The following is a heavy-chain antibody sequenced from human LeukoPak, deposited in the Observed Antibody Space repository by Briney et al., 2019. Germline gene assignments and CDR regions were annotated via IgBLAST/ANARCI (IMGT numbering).Heavy chain of an antibody. D-gene: IGHD3-10*01. V-gene: IGHV6-1*01. J-gene: IGHJ4*02. CDR1: VDSVSINSAV. Sequence: QTPSLTRDISVDSVSINSAVCNWIRQSPSRGLEWLGRTDYRSKWYNDYAISVNSRMTINADTSKNQFSLQLNSVPPEDTAVYYCAKGRWALFDCWGQGTLVLVSS. CDR3: AKGRWALFDC. CDR2: TDYRSKWYN.